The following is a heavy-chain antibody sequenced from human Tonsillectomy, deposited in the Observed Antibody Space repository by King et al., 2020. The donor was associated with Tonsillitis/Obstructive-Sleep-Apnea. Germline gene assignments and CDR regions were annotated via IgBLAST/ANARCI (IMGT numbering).Heavy chain of an antibody. D-gene: IGHD3-22*01. CDR2: ISHDGSNK. Sequence: QLVQSGGGVVQPGRSLRLSCAASGFTFSTYAIHWVRQAPGKGLEWVAVISHDGSNKYYADSVKGRFTISRDNSMNTLDLQMNSLRAEDTAVYYCVREGIYDSSGYADAFDIWGQGTMFTVSS. J-gene: IGHJ3*02. CDR3: VREGIYDSSGYADAFDI. V-gene: IGHV3-30*04. CDR1: GFTFSTYA.